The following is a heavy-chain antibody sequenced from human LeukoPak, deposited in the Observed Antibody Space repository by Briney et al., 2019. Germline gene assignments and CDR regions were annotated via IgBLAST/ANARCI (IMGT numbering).Heavy chain of an antibody. J-gene: IGHJ4*02. CDR1: GFTFSSSA. CDR3: AKGKYSSGGVPDY. D-gene: IGHD6-19*01. V-gene: IGHV3-23*01. Sequence: GGSLRLSCAASGFTFSSSAMSWVRQAPGKGLEWVSTISGSGGSTYYADSVKGRFTISRDNSKITLYLQMNSLRAEDTAVYYCAKGKYSSGGVPDYWGQGTLVTVSS. CDR2: ISGSGGST.